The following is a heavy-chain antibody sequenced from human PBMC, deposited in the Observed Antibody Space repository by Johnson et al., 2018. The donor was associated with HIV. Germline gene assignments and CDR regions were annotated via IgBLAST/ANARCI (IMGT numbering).Heavy chain of an antibody. Sequence: VQLVESGGGLVQPGRSLRLSCAASGFTLDDYAMHWVRQAPGKGLEWVSYIRSSGSTIDYADSVKGRFTISRDNAKNSLYLQMNSLRAEDTSVYYCARDASLRFLEWFDAFDIWGQGTMVTVSS. CDR2: IRSSGSTI. V-gene: IGHV3-48*03. J-gene: IGHJ3*02. D-gene: IGHD3-3*01. CDR3: ARDASLRFLEWFDAFDI. CDR1: GFTLDDYA.